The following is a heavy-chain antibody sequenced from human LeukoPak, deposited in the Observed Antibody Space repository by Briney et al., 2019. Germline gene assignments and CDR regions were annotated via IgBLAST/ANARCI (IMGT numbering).Heavy chain of an antibody. V-gene: IGHV3-30*02. J-gene: IGHJ4*02. D-gene: IGHD6-13*01. Sequence: PGGSLRLSCAASGFTFSSYGMHWVRQAPGKGLEWVAFIRYDGSNKYYADSVKGRFTISRDNSGNTLYLQMNSPRAEDTAVYYCAILPGYSSGWYEVNYWGQGTLVTVSS. CDR2: IRYDGSNK. CDR3: AILPGYSSGWYEVNY. CDR1: GFTFSSYG.